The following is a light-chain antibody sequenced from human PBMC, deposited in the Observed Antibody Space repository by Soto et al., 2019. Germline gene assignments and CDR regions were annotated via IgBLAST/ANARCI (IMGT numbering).Light chain of an antibody. Sequence: QSALTQPRSVSGSPGQSVTISCTGTSSDVGGYNFVSWYQHHPGKAPKLMIYVVSQRPSGVPARFSGSKSGNTASLTISGLQAEDEADCYCCSYAGGQTVFGGGTKLTVL. J-gene: IGLJ2*01. V-gene: IGLV2-11*01. CDR1: SSDVGGYNF. CDR3: CSYAGGQTV. CDR2: VVS.